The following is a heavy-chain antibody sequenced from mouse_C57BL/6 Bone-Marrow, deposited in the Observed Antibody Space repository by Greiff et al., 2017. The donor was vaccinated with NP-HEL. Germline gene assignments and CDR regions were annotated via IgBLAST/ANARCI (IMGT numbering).Heavy chain of an antibody. Sequence: EVKLVESGGGLVKPGGSLKLSCAASGFTFSSYAMSWVRQTPEKRLEWVAIISDGGSYTYYPENVKGRFTISRDNAKNNLYLQMSHLKSEDTAMYYCARESGAFAYWGQGTLVTVSA. CDR3: ARESGAFAY. V-gene: IGHV5-4*01. J-gene: IGHJ3*01. CDR1: GFTFSSYA. CDR2: ISDGGSYT. D-gene: IGHD4-1*01.